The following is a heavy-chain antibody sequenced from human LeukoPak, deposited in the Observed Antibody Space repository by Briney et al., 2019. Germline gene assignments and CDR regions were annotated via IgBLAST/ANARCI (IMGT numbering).Heavy chain of an antibody. Sequence: GGSLRLSCAASGFTFSSYWMHWVRQAPGKGLVWVSRINSDGSSASYADSVKGRFTISRDNAKNTLYLQMNSLRAEDTAVYYCARVFRMRGNAFDIWGQGTMVTVSS. J-gene: IGHJ3*02. CDR3: ARVFRMRGNAFDI. V-gene: IGHV3-74*01. D-gene: IGHD2-8*01. CDR2: INSDGSSA. CDR1: GFTFSSYW.